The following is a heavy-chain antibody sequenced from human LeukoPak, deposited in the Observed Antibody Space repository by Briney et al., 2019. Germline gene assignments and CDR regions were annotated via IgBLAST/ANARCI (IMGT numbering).Heavy chain of an antibody. D-gene: IGHD4-17*01. J-gene: IGHJ4*02. V-gene: IGHV4-59*08. CDR2: SHYSGST. CDR1: GGSISGYY. Sequence: SETLSLTCAVSGGSISGYYWNWIRQPPGKGLEWIGNSHYSGSTNYNPSLKSRVTIAVDTSKKQFSLKLSSVTAADTAVYYCARTGEVTTVCDSWGQGNLVTVSS. CDR3: ARTGEVTTVCDS.